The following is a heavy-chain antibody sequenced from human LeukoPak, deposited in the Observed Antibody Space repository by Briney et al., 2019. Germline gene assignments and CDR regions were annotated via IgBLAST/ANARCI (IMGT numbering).Heavy chain of an antibody. CDR1: GYSFTSYW. J-gene: IGHJ4*02. D-gene: IGHD2-15*01. CDR2: IYPGDSDT. V-gene: IGHV5-51*01. Sequence: ESLKISCKGSGYSFTSYWIGWVRQMPGKGLEWMGNIYPGDSDTRYSPSFQGQVTISADKSISTAYLQWSSLKASDTAMYYCARQELVAATPFYFDYWGQGTLVTVSS. CDR3: ARQELVAATPFYFDY.